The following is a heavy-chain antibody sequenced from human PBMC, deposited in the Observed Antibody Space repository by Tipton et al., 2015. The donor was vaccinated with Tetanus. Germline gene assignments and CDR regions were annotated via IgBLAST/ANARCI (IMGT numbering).Heavy chain of an antibody. D-gene: IGHD5-12*01. CDR2: ISWDGGST. CDR3: AKDLATKPAHSGYDLNYGMDV. J-gene: IGHJ6*02. V-gene: IGHV3-43*01. CDR1: GFTFDDYT. Sequence: SLRLSCAASGFTFDDYTMHWVRQAPGKGLEWVSLISWDGGSTYYAASVKGRFTISRDNSKNSLYLQMNSLRTEDTALYYCAKDLATKPAHSGYDLNYGMDVWGQGTTVTVSS.